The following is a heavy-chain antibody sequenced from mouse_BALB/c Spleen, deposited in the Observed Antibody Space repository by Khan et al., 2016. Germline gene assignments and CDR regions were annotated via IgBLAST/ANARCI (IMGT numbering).Heavy chain of an antibody. CDR2: IDPASDNT. CDR3: ARAYYGNC. D-gene: IGHD2-10*01. Sequence: EVQLQESGAELVKPGASVKLSCTASGFSITDTYIHWVKQRPEQGLEWIGRIDPASDNTKYDPKFQGQATMTLDTSSNTAYLRFSSLTFEDTAVYYCARAYYGNCWGQGTSLTVSS. V-gene: IGHV14-3*02. J-gene: IGHJ2*02. CDR1: GFSITDTY.